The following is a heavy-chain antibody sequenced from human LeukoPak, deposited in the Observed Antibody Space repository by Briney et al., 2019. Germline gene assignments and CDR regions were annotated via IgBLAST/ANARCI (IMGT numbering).Heavy chain of an antibody. J-gene: IGHJ4*02. CDR2: IYSDGST. V-gene: IGHV3-53*01. CDR3: AGSGYWGYFDY. CDR1: GFIFSSYW. D-gene: IGHD3-22*01. Sequence: PGGSLRLSCAASGFIFSSYWMSWVRQAPGKGLEWVSIIYSDGSTHYADSVKGRFTISRDNSKNTLYLQMNSLRAEDTAMYYCAGSGYWGYFDYWGQGTLVTVSS.